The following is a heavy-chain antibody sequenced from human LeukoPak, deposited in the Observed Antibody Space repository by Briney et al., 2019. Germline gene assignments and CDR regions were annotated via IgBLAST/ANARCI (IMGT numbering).Heavy chain of an antibody. J-gene: IGHJ3*02. CDR1: GGSISSYY. CDR2: IYYSGST. Sequence: SETLSLTCTVSGGSISSYYWSWIRQPPGKGLEWIGYIYYSGSTNYNPSLKSRVTISVDTSKNQFSLKLSSVTAADTAVYYCAGGIFAIAAGAFDIWGQGTMVTVSS. CDR3: AGGIFAIAAGAFDI. V-gene: IGHV4-59*01. D-gene: IGHD6-13*01.